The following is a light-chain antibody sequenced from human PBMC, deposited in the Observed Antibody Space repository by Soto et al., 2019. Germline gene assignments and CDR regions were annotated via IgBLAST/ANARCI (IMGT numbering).Light chain of an antibody. CDR3: SSFTSTTSYV. CDR2: DVN. J-gene: IGLJ1*01. Sequence: QCARNRPAEVSGSPGQSIAICSAGASGDVGSYNTVSWYQQYPGKAPKLMIHDVNNRPSGISDRFSGSKSGNTASLTISGLQAEDEADYYCSSFTSTTSYVFGTGTKVTGL. V-gene: IGLV2-14*03. CDR1: SGDVGSYNT.